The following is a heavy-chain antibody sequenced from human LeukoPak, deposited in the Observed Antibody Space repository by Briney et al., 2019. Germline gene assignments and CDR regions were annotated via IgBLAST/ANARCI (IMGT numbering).Heavy chain of an antibody. CDR2: ISGSGGST. D-gene: IGHD6-19*01. CDR1: GFTFISYA. V-gene: IGHV3-23*01. CDR3: AKLSYSSQRGYFDY. J-gene: IGHJ4*02. Sequence: PGGSLRLSCAASGFTFISYAMSWVRQAPGKGLEWVSAISGSGGSTYYADSVKGRFTISRDNSKNTLYLQMNSLRAEDTAVYYCAKLSYSSQRGYFDYWGQGTLVTVSS.